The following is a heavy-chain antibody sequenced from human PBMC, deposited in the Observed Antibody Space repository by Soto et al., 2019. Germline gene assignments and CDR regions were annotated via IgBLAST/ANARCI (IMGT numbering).Heavy chain of an antibody. D-gene: IGHD3-16*01. CDR1: GYSITRYG. CDR3: ARGIMIGGVLNGVDV. V-gene: IGHV1-18*01. J-gene: IGHJ6*01. Sequence: QVQLVQSGAEVKKPGASVKVSCKASGYSITRYGISWVRQAPGQGLEWMGWLNTDNGKTYYAQKVQGRVTMTTDTTTSIAYMELRILTSDDTTLYYCARGIMIGGVLNGVDVWGQGTTVTVSS. CDR2: LNTDNGKT.